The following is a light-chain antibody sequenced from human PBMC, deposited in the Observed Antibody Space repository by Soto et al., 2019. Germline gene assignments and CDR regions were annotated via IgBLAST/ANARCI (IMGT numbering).Light chain of an antibody. V-gene: IGLV2-14*01. J-gene: IGLJ2*01. CDR2: DVS. Sequence: QSVLPQPASVSGSPGQSITISCTGTSSDVGGYDFVSWYQQHPGKAPKLMIYDVSRRPSGVSSRLSGFKSGDRASLTISGVQAVDEGDYYCRSYTSSNTLVFGGGTELTVL. CDR1: SSDVGGYDF. CDR3: RSYTSSNTLV.